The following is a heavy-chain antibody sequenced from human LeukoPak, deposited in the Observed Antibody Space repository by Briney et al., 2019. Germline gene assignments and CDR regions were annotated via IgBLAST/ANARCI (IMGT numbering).Heavy chain of an antibody. J-gene: IGHJ4*02. CDR3: ATTMIAEYYFDY. CDR1: GYSISSGYY. D-gene: IGHD3-22*01. V-gene: IGHV4-38-2*01. Sequence: SETLSLTCAVSGYSISSGYYWGWIRQPPGKGLEWIGSIYHSGSTYCNPSLKSRVTISVDTSKNQFSLKLSSVTAADTAVYYCATTMIAEYYFDYWGQGTLVTVSS. CDR2: IYHSGST.